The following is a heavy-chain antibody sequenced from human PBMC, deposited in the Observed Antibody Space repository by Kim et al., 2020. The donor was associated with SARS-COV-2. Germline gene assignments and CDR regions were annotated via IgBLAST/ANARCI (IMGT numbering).Heavy chain of an antibody. J-gene: IGHJ5*02. CDR3: ARDFETYCGGDCSTLFDH. V-gene: IGHV3-48*02. D-gene: IGHD2-21*02. Sequence: KGRFTISRDNAKKSLYLQMNSLRDDDTAVYYCARDFETYCGGDCSTLFDHWGQGTLVTVSS.